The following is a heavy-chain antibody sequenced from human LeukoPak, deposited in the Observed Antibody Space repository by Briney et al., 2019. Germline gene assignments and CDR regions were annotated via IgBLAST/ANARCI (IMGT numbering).Heavy chain of an antibody. J-gene: IGHJ6*03. V-gene: IGHV3-23*01. CDR1: GFTFGSFA. CDR3: ARDGSWGDYQFYFSMDV. Sequence: GGSLRLSCEASGFTFGSFAMSWVRQAPGKGLEWLSGISASGHYIYYADSVKGRFTISRDNSKNTLYIELNRLRGEDTGVYSCARDGSWGDYQFYFSMDVWGKGTTVTVSS. D-gene: IGHD2-2*01. CDR2: ISASGHYI.